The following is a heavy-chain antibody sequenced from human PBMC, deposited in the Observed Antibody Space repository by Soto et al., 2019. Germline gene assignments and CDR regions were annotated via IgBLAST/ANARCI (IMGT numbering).Heavy chain of an antibody. Sequence: SVKVSCKASGGTFSSYAISWVRQAPGQGLGWMGGIIPIFGTANYAQKFQGRVTITADESTSTAYMELSSLRSEDTAVYYCARDYYYDSSGYYFDYWGQGTLVTVSS. CDR3: ARDYYYDSSGYYFDY. CDR1: GGTFSSYA. V-gene: IGHV1-69*13. D-gene: IGHD3-22*01. J-gene: IGHJ4*02. CDR2: IIPIFGTA.